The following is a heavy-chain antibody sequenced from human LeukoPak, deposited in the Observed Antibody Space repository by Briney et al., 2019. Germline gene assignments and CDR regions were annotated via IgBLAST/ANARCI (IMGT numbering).Heavy chain of an antibody. CDR2: ISSSGDST. J-gene: IGHJ5*02. CDR3: ARDKLWFGELKFDP. Sequence: GGSLRLSCAASGFTFSTYAMHWVRQAPGKALEYVSAISSSGDSTYYADSVKGRFTISRDNSKNTLSLQMGSLRAEDTALYYCARDKLWFGELKFDPWGQGTLVTVSS. CDR1: GFTFSTYA. V-gene: IGHV3-64*02. D-gene: IGHD3-10*01.